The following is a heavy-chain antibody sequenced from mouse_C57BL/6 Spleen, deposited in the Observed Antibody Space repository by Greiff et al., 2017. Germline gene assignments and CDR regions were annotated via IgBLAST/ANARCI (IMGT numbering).Heavy chain of an antibody. CDR3: ARDITTVVATRDY. CDR1: GYTFTSYW. V-gene: IGHV1-72*01. J-gene: IGHJ2*01. CDR2: IDPNSGGT. Sequence: QVQLQQPGAELVKPGASVKLSCKASGYTFTSYWLHWVKQRPGRGLEWIGRIDPNSGGTKYNEKFKSKATLTVDTPSSTAYMQLSSLTSEDSAVYYCARDITTVVATRDYWGQGTTLTVAS. D-gene: IGHD1-1*01.